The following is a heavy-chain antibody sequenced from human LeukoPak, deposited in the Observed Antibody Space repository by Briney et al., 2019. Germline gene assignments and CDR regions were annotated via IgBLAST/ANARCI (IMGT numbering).Heavy chain of an antibody. CDR1: GGSFSDYY. CDR2: ISSSNIYT. V-gene: IGHV3-11*05. CDR3: ARDQYDRSGSHWFDP. D-gene: IGHD3-22*01. J-gene: IGHJ5*02. Sequence: LSLTCAVYGGSFSDYYMSWIRQAPGKGLVWVSYISSSNIYTEYADSVKGRFTISRDNAKNSLYLQMNSLRVEDTAVYYCARDQYDRSGSHWFDPWGQGTLVTVSS.